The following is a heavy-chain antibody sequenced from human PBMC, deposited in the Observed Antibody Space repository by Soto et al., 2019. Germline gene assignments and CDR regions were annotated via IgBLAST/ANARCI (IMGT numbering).Heavy chain of an antibody. J-gene: IGHJ6*02. CDR1: GFTFSNFG. D-gene: IGHD4-4*01. CDR3: ARDIDSNYDGMYV. V-gene: IGHV3-33*01. Sequence: GGSLRLSCEAYGFTFSNFGMNWVRQAPGKGLEWVARVWYDGSSKYYVDSVKGRFTISRDNSKETVYLQMNSLRAEDTGVYYCARDIDSNYDGMYVLGQGTTVTV. CDR2: VWYDGSSK.